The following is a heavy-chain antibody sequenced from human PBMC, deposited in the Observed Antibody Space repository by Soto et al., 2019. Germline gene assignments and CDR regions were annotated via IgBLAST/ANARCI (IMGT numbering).Heavy chain of an antibody. J-gene: IGHJ1*01. CDR2: MRSDGSNK. V-gene: IGHV3-33*08. CDR3: ARAHISSEISMPQTFHH. CDR1: GCIFSNYD. D-gene: IGHD2-2*01. Sequence: QVQLVESGGGVVQPGRSLRLSCEASGCIFSNYDMYWVRQGPGKGLEWVALMRSDGSNKYYVDSVKGRFTISRDNSKNMLFLQMDSLRAEDTAVYYCARAHISSEISMPQTFHHWGPGTLVTVSS.